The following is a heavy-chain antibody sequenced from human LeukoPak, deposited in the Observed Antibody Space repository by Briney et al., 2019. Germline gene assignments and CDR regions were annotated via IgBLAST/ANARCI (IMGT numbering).Heavy chain of an antibody. CDR2: FSSISSNI. Sequence: GGSLRLSCAASGFTSSSYSMNWGRQAPEKGVGWVSSFSSISSNIYYADSVRGRFTIPRDNAKHSLYVQMNSLRAEDTAVYYCARRSSTGTPGGAFDIWGQGTMVTVSS. D-gene: IGHD1-7*01. CDR3: ARRSSTGTPGGAFDI. J-gene: IGHJ3*02. V-gene: IGHV3-21*01. CDR1: GFTSSSYS.